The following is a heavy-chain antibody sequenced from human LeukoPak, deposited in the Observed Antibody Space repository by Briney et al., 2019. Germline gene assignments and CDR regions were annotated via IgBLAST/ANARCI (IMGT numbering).Heavy chain of an antibody. CDR1: GFTFSSYS. D-gene: IGHD1-26*01. CDR3: ARDLSFGSLDF. J-gene: IGHJ4*02. V-gene: IGHV3-21*06. Sequence: PGGSLRLSCAASGFTFSSYSMNWVRQAPGKGLEWVSSISSSSSYIYYADSVKGRFTISRDMSKNTLNLQMNSLRVEDTAMFYCARDLSFGSLDFRGQGTLVTVSS. CDR2: ISSSSSYI.